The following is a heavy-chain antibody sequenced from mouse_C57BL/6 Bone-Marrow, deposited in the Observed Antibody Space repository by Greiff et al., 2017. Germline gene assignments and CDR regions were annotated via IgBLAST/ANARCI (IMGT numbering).Heavy chain of an antibody. CDR1: GYTFTSYW. CDR3: ARSDYGYDGDY. J-gene: IGHJ2*01. Sequence: VQLQQPGAELVKPGASVKLSCKASGYTFTSYWMQWVKQRPGQGLEWIGEIDPSDSYTNYNQKFKGKATLPVDTSSSTAYMQLSSLTSEDSAVYYWARSDYGYDGDYWGQGTTLTVSS. CDR2: IDPSDSYT. D-gene: IGHD2-2*01. V-gene: IGHV1-50*01.